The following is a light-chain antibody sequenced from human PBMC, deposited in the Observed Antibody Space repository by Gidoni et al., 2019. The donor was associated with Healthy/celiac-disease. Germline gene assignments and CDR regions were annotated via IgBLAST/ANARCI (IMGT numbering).Light chain of an antibody. V-gene: IGKV1-39*01. CDR3: QKSYSTPLT. CDR2: AAS. Sequence: DIQMTQSPSSLSASVGDRVTITCRTSQSISSYLNWYQQKPGKAPKLLIYAASSLQSGVPSRFSGSGSGTDFTLTISSLQPEDFATYYGQKSYSTPLTFXGXTKVEIK. J-gene: IGKJ4*01. CDR1: QSISSY.